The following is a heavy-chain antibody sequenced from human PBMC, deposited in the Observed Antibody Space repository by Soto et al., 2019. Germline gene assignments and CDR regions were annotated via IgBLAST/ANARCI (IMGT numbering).Heavy chain of an antibody. J-gene: IGHJ6*02. V-gene: IGHV3-49*03. D-gene: IGHD2-2*01. Sequence: PGGSLRLSCTTSGFTFGDYAMSWSRQSPGKGLEWVGVIRSKAYGGTTDYAASVKGRFTISRDDSKSIAYLQMNSLKSEDTGVYYCTKYTYTSRYDDYGMDVWGHGTTFTVSS. CDR2: IRSKAYGGTT. CDR1: GFTFGDYA. CDR3: TKYTYTSRYDDYGMDV.